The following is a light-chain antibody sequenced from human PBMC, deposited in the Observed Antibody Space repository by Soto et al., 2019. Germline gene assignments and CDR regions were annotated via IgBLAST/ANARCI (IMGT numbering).Light chain of an antibody. J-gene: IGLJ3*02. CDR1: SSDVGGYNY. CDR3: SSYTSRSTWV. V-gene: IGLV2-14*01. Sequence: QSVLTQPASVSGSPGQSITISCTGTSSDVGGYNYVSWYQQHPGKAPKLMIYDVSNRPSGVSNRFSGSKSGNTASLTISGLQAEDEADYYCSSYTSRSTWVFGGGTKVPVL. CDR2: DVS.